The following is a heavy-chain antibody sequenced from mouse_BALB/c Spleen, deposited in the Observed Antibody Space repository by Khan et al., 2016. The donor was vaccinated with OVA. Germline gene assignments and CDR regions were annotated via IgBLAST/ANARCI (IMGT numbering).Heavy chain of an antibody. CDR2: FYPGSSDT. CDR3: TRSYGSFYFDY. J-gene: IGHJ2*01. CDR1: GYSFTSYW. V-gene: IGHV1-5*01. Sequence: VQLKQSGTVPARPGASVKMSSKASGYSFTSYWMHWVTQRPGQGLEWIGAFYPGSSDTRYNQMFKDRAKLTAVTSASTVYMELSSLTNEDSAVYYCTRSYGSFYFDYWGQGTTLTVSS. D-gene: IGHD2-2*01.